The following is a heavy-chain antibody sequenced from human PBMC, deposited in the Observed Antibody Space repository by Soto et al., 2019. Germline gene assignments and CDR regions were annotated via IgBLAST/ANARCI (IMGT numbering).Heavy chain of an antibody. Sequence: QVQLVQSGAEVGKPGASVKVSCKASGFTFTAYYIHWVRQARGQGPEWLGWINPTSGGTSYSQKCLARITLTRDTSISTAYMAMISLTSDDTAVFYCARANSIRPYYYNMDVWGQGPAVTVSS. J-gene: IGHJ6*02. CDR2: INPTSGGT. CDR3: ARANSIRPYYYNMDV. CDR1: GFTFTAYY. D-gene: IGHD2-21*01. V-gene: IGHV1-2*02.